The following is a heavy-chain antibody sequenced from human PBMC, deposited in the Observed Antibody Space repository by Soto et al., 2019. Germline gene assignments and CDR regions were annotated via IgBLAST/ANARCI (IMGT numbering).Heavy chain of an antibody. J-gene: IGHJ4*02. V-gene: IGHV1-2*02. CDR1: GYTFTGYY. D-gene: IGHD5-18*01. Sequence: ASVKVSCKASGYTFTGYYMHWVRQAPGQGLEWMGWINPNSGGTNYAQKFQGRVTMTRDTSISTAYMELSRLRSDGTAVYYCARDPVDTAMARFDYWGQGTLVTVSS. CDR3: ARDPVDTAMARFDY. CDR2: INPNSGGT.